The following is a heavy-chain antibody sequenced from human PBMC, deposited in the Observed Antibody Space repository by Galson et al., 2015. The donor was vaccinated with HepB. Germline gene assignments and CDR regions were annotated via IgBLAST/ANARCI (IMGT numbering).Heavy chain of an antibody. D-gene: IGHD1-26*01. CDR1: GGTFSSYA. CDR2: IIPILGIA. CDR3: ARDRVAGDLLRYPPDY. J-gene: IGHJ4*02. Sequence: SVKVSCKASGGTFSSYAISWVRQAPGQGLEWMGRIIPILGIANYAQKFQGRVTITADKSTSTAYMELSSLRSEDTAVYYCARDRVAGDLLRYPPDYWGQGTLVTVSS. V-gene: IGHV1-69*04.